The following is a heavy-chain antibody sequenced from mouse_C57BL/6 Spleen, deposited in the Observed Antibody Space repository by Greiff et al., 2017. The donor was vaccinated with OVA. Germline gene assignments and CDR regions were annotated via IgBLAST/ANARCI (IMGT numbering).Heavy chain of an antibody. Sequence: DVMLVESGGGLVQPGGSLSLSCAASGFTFTDYYMSWVRQPPGKALAWLGFIRNKANGYTTEYSASVKGRFTISRDNSQSILYLQMNALRAEDSATYYGARYDYDRLYYFDYWGQGTTLTVSS. J-gene: IGHJ2*01. V-gene: IGHV7-3*01. CDR2: IRNKANGYTT. CDR3: ARYDYDRLYYFDY. D-gene: IGHD2-4*01. CDR1: GFTFTDYY.